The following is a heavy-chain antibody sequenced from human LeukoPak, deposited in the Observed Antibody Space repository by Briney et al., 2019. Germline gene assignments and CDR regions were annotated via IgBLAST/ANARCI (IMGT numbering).Heavy chain of an antibody. CDR3: ARGGGPPTTYFDY. J-gene: IGHJ4*02. V-gene: IGHV3-23*01. CDR2: SGSDGSI. CDR1: GFTFSSYG. Sequence: GGSLRLSCAASGFTFSSYGMTWVRQAPGKGLEWVSTSGSDGSIYYADSVKGRFTISRDNSKNTLYMQMNRLRGEDTAVYYCARGGGPPTTYFDYWGQGTLVTVSS. D-gene: IGHD2/OR15-2a*01.